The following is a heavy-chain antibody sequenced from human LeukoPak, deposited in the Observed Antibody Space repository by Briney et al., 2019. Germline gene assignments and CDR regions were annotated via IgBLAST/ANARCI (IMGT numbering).Heavy chain of an antibody. J-gene: IGHJ4*02. CDR1: GYTFTSYD. Sequence: ASVKVSCKASGYTFTSYDINWVRQATGQGLEWMGWMNPNSGNTGYAQKFQGRVTITRNTSISTAYMELSSLRSEDTAVYYCARGFGSYYEDLLDYWGQGTLVTVSS. D-gene: IGHD1-26*01. CDR2: MNPNSGNT. V-gene: IGHV1-8*01. CDR3: ARGFGSYYEDLLDY.